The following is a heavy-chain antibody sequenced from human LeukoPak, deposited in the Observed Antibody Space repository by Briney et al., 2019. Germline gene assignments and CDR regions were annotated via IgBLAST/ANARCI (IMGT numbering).Heavy chain of an antibody. D-gene: IGHD6-6*01. CDR1: GFTFSSYA. CDR3: AKSQWVAARAAVDY. CDR2: ISYDGSNK. J-gene: IGHJ4*02. V-gene: IGHV3-30-3*02. Sequence: GGSLRLSCAASGFTFSSYAMHWVRQAPGKGLEWVAVISYDGSNKYYADSVKGRFTISRDNSKNTLYLQMNSLRAEDTAVYYCAKSQWVAARAAVDYWGQGTLVTVSS.